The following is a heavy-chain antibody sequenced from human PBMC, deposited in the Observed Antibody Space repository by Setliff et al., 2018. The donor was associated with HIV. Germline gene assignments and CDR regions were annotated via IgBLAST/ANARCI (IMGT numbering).Heavy chain of an antibody. CDR3: ARRTLITGYDY. CDR2: LYYSGTT. J-gene: IGHJ4*02. V-gene: IGHV4-39*01. CDR1: SGSISSSSYY. Sequence: PSETLSLTCTVSSGSISSSSYYWGWIRQPPGKGLEWIGSLYYSGTTYYNPSLKSRLTVSVDTSKNQFSLKLSSVTTADTAVYYCARRTLITGYDYWGQGTLVTVSS. D-gene: IGHD3-16*01.